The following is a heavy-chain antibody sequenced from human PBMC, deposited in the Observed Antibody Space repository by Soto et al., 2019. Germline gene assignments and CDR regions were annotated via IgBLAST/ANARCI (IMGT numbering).Heavy chain of an antibody. D-gene: IGHD3-10*01. CDR3: AEDHYFSRSGRPSPYYCDY. V-gene: IGHV3-30*04. CDR2: ISSDGNTK. J-gene: IGHJ4*02. CDR1: GFTFPNFA. Sequence: QVYLVESGGGVVQPGKSLRLSCTVSGFTFPNFAMHWVRQAPGKGPEWVALISSDGNTKYYADSVKGRFTISRDNSKNTLYLQMSGLRIEDTAVFYGAEDHYFSRSGRPSPYYCDYWGQGTLVTVSS.